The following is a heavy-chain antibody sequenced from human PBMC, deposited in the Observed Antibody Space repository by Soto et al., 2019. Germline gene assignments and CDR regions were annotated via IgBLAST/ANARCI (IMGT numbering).Heavy chain of an antibody. CDR1: GFVFSSAW. CDR2: IKSKTDGGAR. D-gene: IGHD1-1*01. J-gene: IGHJ4*02. V-gene: IGHV3-15*01. Sequence: EVQLVESGGDLVEPGGSLRLSCVTSGFVFSSAWMSWVRQAPGKGLEWVGRIKSKTDGGARDYAAPVNGRFSISRDDSKSTLYLQMNSLRAEDTALYYCVEGWNDFWGQGTLVTVSS. CDR3: VEGWNDF.